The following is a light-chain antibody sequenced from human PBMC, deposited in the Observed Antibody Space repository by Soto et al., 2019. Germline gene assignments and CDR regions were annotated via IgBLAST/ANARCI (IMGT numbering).Light chain of an antibody. CDR2: GNS. J-gene: IGLJ2*01. V-gene: IGLV1-40*01. CDR1: SSNIGAGYD. Sequence: QSVLTQPPSVSGGPGQRVTISCTGRSSNIGAGYDVHWYQQLPGTAPKLLIYGNSNRPSGVPDRFSGSKSGTSASLAITGLQAEDEADYYCQSYDSSLVFGGGTKLTVL. CDR3: QSYDSSLV.